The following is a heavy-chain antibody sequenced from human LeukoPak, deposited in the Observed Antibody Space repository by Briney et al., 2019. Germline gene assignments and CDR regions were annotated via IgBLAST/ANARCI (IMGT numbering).Heavy chain of an antibody. V-gene: IGHV3-30*04. CDR1: GFTLSSYA. CDR3: ARDQGGP. CDR2: ISFDGRNE. J-gene: IGHJ5*02. Sequence: GGSLRLSCAASGFTLSSYAMHWVRQAPGKGLEWVAVISFDGRNEHYTDSVKGRFTISRDDSKNTLYLQMSNLRIEDTALYYCARDQGGPWGQGTLVTVSS.